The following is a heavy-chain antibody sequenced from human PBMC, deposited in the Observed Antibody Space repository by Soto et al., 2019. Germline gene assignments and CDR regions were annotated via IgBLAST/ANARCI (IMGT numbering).Heavy chain of an antibody. CDR2: ISYSGST. V-gene: IGHV4-31*03. Sequence: QVQLQESGPGLVQPSQTLSLTCTVSGGSISSGGYYWSWIRQHPGTGLEWIGHISYSGSTYYNTSLKSRLTLSVDTSRNHLSLIVNSVTAADTAVYYGAGGVLHWGQGTLVTVSS. CDR3: AGGVLH. J-gene: IGHJ4*01. CDR1: GGSISSGGYY.